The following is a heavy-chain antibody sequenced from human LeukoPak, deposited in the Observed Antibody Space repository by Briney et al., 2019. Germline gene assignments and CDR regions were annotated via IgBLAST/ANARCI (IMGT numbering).Heavy chain of an antibody. CDR1: GGSISSSSYY. V-gene: IGHV4-39*07. J-gene: IGHJ5*02. Sequence: ASETLSLTCTVSGGSISSSSYYWGWIRQPPGKGLEWIGSIYYSGSTNYNPSLKSRVTISVDTSKNQFSLKLSSVTAADTAVYYCARAGSYYYDSSGYQGWFDPWGQGTLVTVSS. D-gene: IGHD3-22*01. CDR3: ARAGSYYYDSSGYQGWFDP. CDR2: IYYSGST.